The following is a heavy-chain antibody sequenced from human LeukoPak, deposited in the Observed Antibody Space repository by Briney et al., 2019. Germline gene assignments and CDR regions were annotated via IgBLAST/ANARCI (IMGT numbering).Heavy chain of an antibody. J-gene: IGHJ6*02. Sequence: GASVKVSCKVSGYTLTELSMHWVRQAPGKGLEWMGGFDPEDGETIYAQKFQGRVTMTEDTSTDTAYMELSSLRSEDTAVYYCATVAGTVSGNYYYGMDVWGQGTTVTVSS. V-gene: IGHV1-24*01. CDR2: FDPEDGET. D-gene: IGHD6-19*01. CDR1: GYTLTELS. CDR3: ATVAGTVSGNYYYGMDV.